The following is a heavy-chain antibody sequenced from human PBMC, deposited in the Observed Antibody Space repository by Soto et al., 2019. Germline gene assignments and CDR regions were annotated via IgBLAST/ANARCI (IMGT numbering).Heavy chain of an antibody. CDR1: GGSFSGYY. J-gene: IGHJ5*02. CDR2: INHSGST. V-gene: IGHV4-34*01. D-gene: IGHD4-17*01. CDR3: ARGLSSHDYPHNWFDP. Sequence: SETLSLTCAVYGGSFSGYYWSWIRQPPGKGLEWIGEINHSGSTNYNPSLKSRVTISVDTSKNQFSLKLSSVTAADTAVYYCARGLSSHDYPHNWFDPWGQGTLVTVSS.